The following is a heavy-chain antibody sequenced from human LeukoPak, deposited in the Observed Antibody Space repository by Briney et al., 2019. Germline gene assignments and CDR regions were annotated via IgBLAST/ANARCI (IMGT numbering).Heavy chain of an antibody. CDR2: ITWNSGNI. V-gene: IGHV3-9*01. CDR3: AKVYDGYYYYGMDV. Sequence: GRSLRLSCAASGFTFDHYAMHWVRQAPGKGLEWVSGITWNSGNIGYADSVKGRFTISRDNAKNSLYLQMNSLRAEDTALYYCAKVYDGYYYYGMDVWGKGTTVTVS. D-gene: IGHD1-1*01. J-gene: IGHJ6*04. CDR1: GFTFDHYA.